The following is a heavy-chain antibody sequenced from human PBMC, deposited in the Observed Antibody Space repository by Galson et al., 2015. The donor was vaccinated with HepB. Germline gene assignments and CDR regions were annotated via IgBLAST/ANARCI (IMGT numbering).Heavy chain of an antibody. Sequence: QSGAEVKKPGESLKVSCKVSGYTFTDYRIGWVRQMPEKGLEWMAIISPGDSDTRYSPSFKGRVTIPADKYINTTYLHWSGLKASDTAMYYCVGAGRAFFQYFDCWIDYGMDVWGQGTTVAVSS. D-gene: IGHD3-9*01. J-gene: IGHJ6*02. CDR2: ISPGDSDT. V-gene: IGHV5-51*01. CDR1: GYTFTDYR. CDR3: VGAGRAFFQYFDCWIDYGMDV.